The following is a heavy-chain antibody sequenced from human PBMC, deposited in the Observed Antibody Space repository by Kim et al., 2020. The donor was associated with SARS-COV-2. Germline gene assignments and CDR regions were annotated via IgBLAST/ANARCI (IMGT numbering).Heavy chain of an antibody. J-gene: IGHJ4*02. V-gene: IGHV3-64*05. CDR2: ISCDGGST. CDR1: GFTFGNYA. Sequence: GGSLRLSCSASGFTFGNYAMHWVRQAPGKGLEYVSAISCDGGSTYYADSVKGRFTISRDNSKNMLYVQMSSLRVEDTAIYYCVTRNYYNSGSYYEGAPFDFWGQGTLVTVSS. CDR3: VTRNYYNSGSYYEGAPFDF. D-gene: IGHD3-10*01.